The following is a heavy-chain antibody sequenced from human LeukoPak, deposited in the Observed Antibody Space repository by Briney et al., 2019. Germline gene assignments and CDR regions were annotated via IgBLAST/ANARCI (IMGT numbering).Heavy chain of an antibody. Sequence: GGSLRLSSAASGFTFSNYWMHWVRQAPGKGLVWVSGISTDATSTMYADSVKGRFTISRENAKNTVYLQMNSLRAEDTAVYYCARVSGWDPFDNWGQGTLVTVSA. J-gene: IGHJ4*02. CDR3: ARVSGWDPFDN. CDR1: GFTFSNYW. V-gene: IGHV3-74*03. D-gene: IGHD6-19*01. CDR2: ISTDATST.